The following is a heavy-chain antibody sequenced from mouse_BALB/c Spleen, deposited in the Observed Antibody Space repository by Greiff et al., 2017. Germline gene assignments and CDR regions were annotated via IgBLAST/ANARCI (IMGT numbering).Heavy chain of an antibody. J-gene: IGHJ3*01. D-gene: IGHD1-2*01. CDR1: GYAFTSYN. CDR2: IDPYNGGT. V-gene: IGHV1S135*01. CDR3: ARVGPITTAEDVPFAY. Sequence: EVQLVESGPELVKPGASVKVSCKASGYAFTSYNMYWVKQSHGKSLEWIGYIDPYNGGTSYNQKFKGKATLTVDKSSSTAYMHLNSLTSEDSAVYYCARVGPITTAEDVPFAYWGQGTLVTVSA.